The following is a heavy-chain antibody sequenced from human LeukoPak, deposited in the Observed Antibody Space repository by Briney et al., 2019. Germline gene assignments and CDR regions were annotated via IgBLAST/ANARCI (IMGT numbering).Heavy chain of an antibody. CDR2: IYYSGST. V-gene: IGHV4-59*01. CDR1: RGSISSYY. D-gene: IGHD6-6*01. Sequence: PSETLSLTCTVSRGSISSYYWSWIRPPPGKGLEWVGYIYYSGSTNYNPSLKSRVTISVDTSKNQFSLKLSSVTAADTAVYYYARDSSSSLYNWFDPWGQGTLVTVSS. CDR3: ARDSSSSLYNWFDP. J-gene: IGHJ5*02.